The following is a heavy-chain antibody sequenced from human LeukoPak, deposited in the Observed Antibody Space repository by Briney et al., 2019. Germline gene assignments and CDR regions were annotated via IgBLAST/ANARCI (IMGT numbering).Heavy chain of an antibody. CDR2: IYYSGST. V-gene: IGHV4-39*07. CDR1: GGSISSSSYY. Sequence: SETLSLTCTVSGGSISSSSYYWGWIRQTPGKGLEWIGSIYYSGSTFYSPSLKSRVTISVDTSKNQFSLKLSSVTAADTAVYYCARGYNWGVYYFDYWGQGTLVTVSS. J-gene: IGHJ4*02. CDR3: ARGYNWGVYYFDY. D-gene: IGHD1-1*01.